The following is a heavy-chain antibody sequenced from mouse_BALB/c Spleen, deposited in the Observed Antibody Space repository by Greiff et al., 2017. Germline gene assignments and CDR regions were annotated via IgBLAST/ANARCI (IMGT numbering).Heavy chain of an antibody. J-gene: IGHJ3*01. CDR2: ISSGGST. CDR1: GFTFSSYA. V-gene: IGHV5-6-5*01. D-gene: IGHD2-2*01. CDR3: ARGGYGYEFAY. Sequence: EVQLVESGGGLLKPGGSLKLSCAASGFTFSSYAMSWVRQTPEKRLEWVASISSGGSTYYPDSVKGRFTISRDNARNILYLQMSSLRSEDTAMYYCARGGYGYEFAYWGQGTLVTVSA.